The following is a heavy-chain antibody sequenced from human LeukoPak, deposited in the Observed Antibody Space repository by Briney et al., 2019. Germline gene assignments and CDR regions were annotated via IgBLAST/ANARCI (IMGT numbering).Heavy chain of an antibody. CDR3: ARGPAQDMVYYYYYGMDV. Sequence: PGGSLRLSFAGPGLTFSSYSMKWVRQAPGKGLEWVSSINSSSSYIYYADSVKGRFTISRDNAKNSLYLQMNSLRSEDTAVYYSARGPAQDMVYYYYYGMDVWGQGTTVTVSS. CDR2: INSSSSYI. CDR1: GLTFSSYS. J-gene: IGHJ6*02. V-gene: IGHV3-21*04. D-gene: IGHD2-15*01.